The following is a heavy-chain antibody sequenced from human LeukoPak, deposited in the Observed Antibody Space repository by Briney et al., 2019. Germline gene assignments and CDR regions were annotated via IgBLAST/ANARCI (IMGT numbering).Heavy chain of an antibody. J-gene: IGHJ4*02. CDR1: GGTFSSYA. CDR2: IIPIFGTA. D-gene: IGHD6-6*01. CDR3: ASRGDSSSSAFDY. Sequence: GSSVKVSCKASGGTFSSYAISWVRQAPGQGLEWMGGIIPIFGTANYAQKFQGRVTITTDESTSTAYMELSSLRSEDTAVYYCASRGDSSSSAFDYWGQGTLVTVSS. V-gene: IGHV1-69*05.